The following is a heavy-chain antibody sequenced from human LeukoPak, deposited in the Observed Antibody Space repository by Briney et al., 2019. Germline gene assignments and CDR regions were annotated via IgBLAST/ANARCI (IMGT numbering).Heavy chain of an antibody. J-gene: IGHJ5*02. D-gene: IGHD2/OR15-2a*01. CDR2: VYYNGDT. CDR3: ARLLSPGWFDP. Sequence: PSETLSLTCTVSGGSISSSGSYWAWIRQPPGKGLEWTANVYYNGDTYCNSSLYSRVTISADTSKNQFFLNLRSVTAADTAVYYCARLLSPGWFDPWGQGTLVTVSS. V-gene: IGHV4-39*01. CDR1: GGSISSSGSY.